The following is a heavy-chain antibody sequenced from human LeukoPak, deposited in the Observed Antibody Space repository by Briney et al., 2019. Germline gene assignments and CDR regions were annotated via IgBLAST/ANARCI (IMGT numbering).Heavy chain of an antibody. V-gene: IGHV3-23*01. CDR3: ANYGSVSYFAY. J-gene: IGHJ4*02. Sequence: GGSLRLSCAASGFTFSSYAMSWVRQAPGKGLEWVSVISGSGGSTYYADSVKGRFTISRDNSKNTLYLQMISLRAEDTAVYYCANYGSVSYFAYWGQGTLVTVSS. D-gene: IGHD3-10*01. CDR2: ISGSGGST. CDR1: GFTFSSYA.